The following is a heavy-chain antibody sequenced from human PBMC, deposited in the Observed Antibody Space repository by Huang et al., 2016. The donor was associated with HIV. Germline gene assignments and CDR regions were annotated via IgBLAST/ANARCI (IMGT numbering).Heavy chain of an antibody. CDR2: ISKDGSNN. J-gene: IGHJ3*02. CDR1: GFPFNNQA. D-gene: IGHD5-18*01. V-gene: IGHV3-30-3*01. Sequence: QVQLVESGGGVVQPGRSLRLSCAASGFPFNNQAMHWVRQAPGKWLDWVAVISKDGSNNYYADSVKGRFTSSRDSSKSTLFLHMTSLRTEDTAVYYCARAKDTWDAYDIWGQGTMVIVSS. CDR3: ARAKDTWDAYDI.